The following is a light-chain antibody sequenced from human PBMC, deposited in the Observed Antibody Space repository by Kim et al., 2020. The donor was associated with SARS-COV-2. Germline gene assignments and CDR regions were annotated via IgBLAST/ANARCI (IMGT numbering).Light chain of an antibody. Sequence: ASVKLTCTLSSGHSSYAIAWHQQHPEKGPRYLMKLNSDGSHTKGDGIPDRFSGSSSGTERYLTISSLQSEDEADYYCQTWGTGIRVFGGGTQLTVL. CDR3: QTWGTGIRV. CDR1: SGHSSYA. V-gene: IGLV4-69*01. J-gene: IGLJ3*02. CDR2: LNSDGSH.